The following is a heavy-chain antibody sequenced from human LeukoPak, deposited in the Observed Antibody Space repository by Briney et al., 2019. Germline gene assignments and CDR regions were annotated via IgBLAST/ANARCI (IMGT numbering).Heavy chain of an antibody. V-gene: IGHV4-39*01. CDR1: GGSISSSSYY. D-gene: IGHD2-15*01. CDR2: IYYSGST. CDR3: ARHTLVAASSLDY. J-gene: IGHJ4*02. Sequence: SETLSHTCTVSGGSISSSSYYSGWIRLPPGNWLEWIGSIYYSGSTNYNPSLKSRVTISVDTSKNQFSLKLSSVTAADTAVYYCARHTLVAASSLDYWGQGTLVTVSS.